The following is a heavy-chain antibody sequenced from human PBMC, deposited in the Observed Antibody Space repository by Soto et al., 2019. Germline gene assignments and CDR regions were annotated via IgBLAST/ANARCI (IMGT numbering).Heavy chain of an antibody. D-gene: IGHD3-16*01. Sequence: QFQLVQSGAEVKKPGASVKVSCKASGYNFTRFGISWVRQAPGHGLEWMGWMGAHSGHTRQAQKFQGRLTMTTDASRNTAYIDRRSLTSDDTALYYWGREGQQRAQEDYDKFNGMDGWGKGTTVIVSS. V-gene: IGHV1-18*01. J-gene: IGHJ6*04. CDR2: MGAHSGHT. CDR1: GYNFTRFG. CDR3: GREGQQRAQEDYDKFNGMDG.